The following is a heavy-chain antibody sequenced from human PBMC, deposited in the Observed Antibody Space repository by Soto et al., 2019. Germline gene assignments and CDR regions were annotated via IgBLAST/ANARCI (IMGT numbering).Heavy chain of an antibody. Sequence: EVQLLDSGGGLVQPGGSLRLSCAASGFTFSSSAMSWVRQAPGKGLEWVSAVSGSGGTTYYTDSVRGRFTISRGNSKNTLDLQMNSLRAEDTAIYFCARCTVDTIVTSGWCHYLDPWGQGTLVTVSS. D-gene: IGHD6-19*01. J-gene: IGHJ5*02. CDR3: ARCTVDTIVTSGWCHYLDP. CDR2: VSGSGGTT. V-gene: IGHV3-23*01. CDR1: GFTFSSSA.